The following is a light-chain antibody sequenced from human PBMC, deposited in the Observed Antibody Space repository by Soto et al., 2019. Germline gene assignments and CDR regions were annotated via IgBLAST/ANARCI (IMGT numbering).Light chain of an antibody. CDR3: QQYYNVPIT. J-gene: IGKJ5*01. CDR2: DAS. CDR1: QGISSA. Sequence: DIQMTQSPSSLSASVGDRVSITCRASQGISSALVWYQQGPGKAPKLLILDASSLDTGVPSRFSGSGSGTDFTFTISSLQSEDIATYYCQQYYNVPITFGQGTRLEI. V-gene: IGKV1-33*01.